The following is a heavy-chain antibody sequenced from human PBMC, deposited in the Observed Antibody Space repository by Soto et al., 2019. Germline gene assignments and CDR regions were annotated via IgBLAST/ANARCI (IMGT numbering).Heavy chain of an antibody. Sequence: PGGSLRLSCAASGFTFSSYAMSWVRQAPGKGLEWVSAISGSGGSTYYADSVKGRFTISRDNSKNTLYLQMNSLRADDTAVYYCARLSGDHSAFFSYGMDAWGQGTTVTVSS. CDR1: GFTFSSYA. CDR3: ARLSGDHSAFFSYGMDA. CDR2: ISGSGGST. D-gene: IGHD2-21*01. J-gene: IGHJ6*02. V-gene: IGHV3-23*01.